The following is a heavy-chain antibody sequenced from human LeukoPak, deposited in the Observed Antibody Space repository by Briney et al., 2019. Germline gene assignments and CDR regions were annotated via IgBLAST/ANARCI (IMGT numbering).Heavy chain of an antibody. V-gene: IGHV1-2*02. CDR1: GYTFTGYY. D-gene: IGHD2-2*02. Sequence: ASVKVSCKASGYTFTGYYMHWVRQAPGQGLKWMGWINPNSGGTNYAQKFQGRVTMTRDTSISTAYMELSRLRSDDTAVYYCARDQGLEYQLLYDYWGQGTLVTVSS. J-gene: IGHJ4*02. CDR3: ARDQGLEYQLLYDY. CDR2: INPNSGGT.